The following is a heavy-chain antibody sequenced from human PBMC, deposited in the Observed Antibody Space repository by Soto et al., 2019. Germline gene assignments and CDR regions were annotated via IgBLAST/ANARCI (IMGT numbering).Heavy chain of an antibody. CDR2: IHHTGST. CDR1: GGPISTRGYY. J-gene: IGHJ4*02. CDR3: ATGQKAATGRFGELEY. D-gene: IGHD3-10*01. V-gene: IGHV4-31*03. Sequence: QVQLQESGPGLVKPSQTLSLSCSVSGGPISTRGYYWSWIRQSPEKGLEWIGYIHHTGSTHHNPSLRGGPSMSVDTSNNQYSSKLLSVTAQDTAVQFCATGQKAATGRFGELEYWGQGTQVNVP.